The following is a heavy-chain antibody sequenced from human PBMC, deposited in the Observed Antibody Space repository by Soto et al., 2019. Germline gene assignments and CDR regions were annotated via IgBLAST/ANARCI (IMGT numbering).Heavy chain of an antibody. V-gene: IGHV3-9*01. CDR3: AKARYFDWLPPSGDAFDI. D-gene: IGHD3-9*01. CDR1: GFTFDDYA. J-gene: IGHJ3*02. CDR2: ISWHSGNI. Sequence: EVQLVESGGGLVEPGRSLRLSCAASGFTFDDYAMHWVRQAPGKGLEWVSGISWHSGNIGYADSMKGRFTISRDNAKNSLYLQMNSLRSDDTALYYCAKARYFDWLPPSGDAFDIRGQGTMFTVSS.